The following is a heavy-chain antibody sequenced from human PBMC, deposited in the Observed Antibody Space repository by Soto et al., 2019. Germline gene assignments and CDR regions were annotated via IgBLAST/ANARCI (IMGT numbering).Heavy chain of an antibody. D-gene: IGHD3-10*01. V-gene: IGHV3-74*01. Sequence: GGSLRLSXAASGFIFKMYWMHWVRQSPGKGLVWISRIYNDGTYSDYADSVRGRFTISRDNVNDTLYLQMNNLRAEDSGLYYCTRGPRPISTGTGAYWGQGTQVTVSS. CDR1: GFIFKMYW. CDR3: TRGPRPISTGTGAY. CDR2: IYNDGTYS. J-gene: IGHJ4*02.